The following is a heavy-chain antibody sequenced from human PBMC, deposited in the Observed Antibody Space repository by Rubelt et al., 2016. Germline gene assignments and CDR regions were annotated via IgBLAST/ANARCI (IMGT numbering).Heavy chain of an antibody. CDR3: ARAQRIRLLMVYAPTFDY. J-gene: IGHJ4*02. D-gene: IGHD2-8*01. CDR1: GYTFTSYA. V-gene: IGHV1-3*01. Sequence: QVQLVQSGAEVKKPGASVKVSCKASGYTFTSYAMHWVRQAPGQRLEWMGWINAGNGNTKYSQKFQGRGTITMDQARSTAYMELGSLRSEDTAVYYCARAQRIRLLMVYAPTFDYWGQGTLVTVSS. CDR2: INAGNGNT.